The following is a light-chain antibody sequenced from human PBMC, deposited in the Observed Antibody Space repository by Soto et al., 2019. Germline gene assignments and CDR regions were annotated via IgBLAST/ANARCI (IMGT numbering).Light chain of an antibody. CDR3: QQYGGVPYT. CDR2: GAS. V-gene: IGKV3-20*01. CDR1: ESISRDY. Sequence: EIVLTQSPGTLSLSAGQRATLSCRASESISRDYLAWYQQRLGQAPRLLIYGASSGATGIPDRFSGSGSGTDFTLTISRLEPEDFAIYYCQQYGGVPYTFGQGTNVDIK. J-gene: IGKJ2*01.